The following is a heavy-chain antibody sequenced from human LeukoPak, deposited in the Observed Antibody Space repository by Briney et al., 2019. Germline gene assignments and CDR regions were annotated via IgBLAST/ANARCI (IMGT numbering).Heavy chain of an antibody. Sequence: PGGSLRLSCAASGFTVSSNYMSWVRQAPGKGLEWVSAISGSGGSTYYADSVKGRFTISRDNSKNTLYLQMNSLRAEDTAVYYCAKGYCGGDCYPHDAFDIWGQGTMVTVSS. D-gene: IGHD2-21*02. J-gene: IGHJ3*02. V-gene: IGHV3-23*01. CDR1: GFTVSSNY. CDR2: ISGSGGST. CDR3: AKGYCGGDCYPHDAFDI.